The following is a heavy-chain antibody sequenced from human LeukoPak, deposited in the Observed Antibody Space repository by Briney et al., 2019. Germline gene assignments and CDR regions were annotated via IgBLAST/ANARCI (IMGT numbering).Heavy chain of an antibody. CDR1: GYTFTGYY. Sequence: GASVKVSCKASGYTFTGYYIHWVRQAPGQGLEWMGWINPNNGDTNFAQKFQGRVIMTRDTSISTAYMELSRLRSDDTAVYYCARVKTMIIVVSLFDYWGQGTLVTVSS. CDR2: INPNNGDT. CDR3: ARVKTMIIVVSLFDY. J-gene: IGHJ4*02. D-gene: IGHD3-22*01. V-gene: IGHV1-2*02.